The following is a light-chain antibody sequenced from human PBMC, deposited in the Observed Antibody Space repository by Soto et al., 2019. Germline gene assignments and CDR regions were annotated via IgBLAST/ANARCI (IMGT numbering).Light chain of an antibody. J-gene: IGKJ1*01. CDR2: GAY. Sequence: EIVMTQSPATLSVSQGERATLSCRASQSLGSNLAWYQQNPGQAPRLLIYGAYTRATGIPARFSGSVSGTEFTLTISSLQSEDFAVYFCQQYADWPKTFGQGTKVDI. CDR1: QSLGSN. V-gene: IGKV3-15*01. CDR3: QQYADWPKT.